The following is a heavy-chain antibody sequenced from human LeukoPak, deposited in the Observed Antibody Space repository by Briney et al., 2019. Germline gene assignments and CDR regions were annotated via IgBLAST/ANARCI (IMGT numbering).Heavy chain of an antibody. D-gene: IGHD3-22*01. CDR1: GYTFTSYD. CDR2: MHPNSGNT. CDR3: ARANYDSSGYSAYNWFDP. Sequence: GASVKVSCKASGYTFTSYDINWVRQATGQGLEWMGWMHPNSGNTGYAQKFQGRVTITRNTSISTAYMELSSLRSEDTAVYYCARANYDSSGYSAYNWFDPWGQGTQVTVSS. V-gene: IGHV1-8*03. J-gene: IGHJ5*02.